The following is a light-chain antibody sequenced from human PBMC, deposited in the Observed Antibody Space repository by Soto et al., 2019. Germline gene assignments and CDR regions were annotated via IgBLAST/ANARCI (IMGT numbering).Light chain of an antibody. CDR1: QNIGGY. CDR3: QQSYDRPYT. J-gene: IGKJ2*01. Sequence: DIQMTQSPSSLSASVGDRVTITCRASQNIGGYLQWYQQKPGQAPKLLIYAAHSLQTGVPSRVSGSGSGTVFTLTISSLQVEDFATYTCQQSYDRPYTVGQETKLDIK. V-gene: IGKV1-39*01. CDR2: AAH.